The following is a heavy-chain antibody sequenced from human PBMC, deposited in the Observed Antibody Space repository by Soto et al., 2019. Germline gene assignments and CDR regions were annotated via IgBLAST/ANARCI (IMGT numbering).Heavy chain of an antibody. J-gene: IGHJ4*02. CDR1: GYIFTSYW. CDR2: IYPGDSDT. CDR3: ARRLSTGWFFDF. Sequence: GESLKISCKGSGYIFTSYWIGWVRQMPGKGLEWMGIIYPGDSDTRYSPSVQGQVAFSADKSISTAYLQWSGLKASDTAIYYCARRLSTGWFFDFWGQGTLVTVSS. D-gene: IGHD6-19*01. V-gene: IGHV5-51*01.